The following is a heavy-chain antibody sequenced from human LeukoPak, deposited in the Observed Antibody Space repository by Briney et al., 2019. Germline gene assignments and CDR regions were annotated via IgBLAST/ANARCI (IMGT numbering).Heavy chain of an antibody. V-gene: IGHV3-9*01. CDR2: ISWNSGSI. J-gene: IGHJ3*02. Sequence: GGSLRLSCAASGFTFDDYAMHWVRQAPGKGLERVSGISWNSGSIGYADSVKGRFTISRDNSKNTLYLQMNSLRAEDTAVYYCASLPLRDSNDAFDIWGQGTMVTVSS. CDR3: ASLPLRDSNDAFDI. CDR1: GFTFDDYA. D-gene: IGHD2-21*01.